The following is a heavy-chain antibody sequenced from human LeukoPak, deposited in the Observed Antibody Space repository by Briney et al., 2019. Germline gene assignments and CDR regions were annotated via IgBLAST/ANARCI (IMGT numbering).Heavy chain of an antibody. CDR3: AKNPDDTPRKWLDY. CDR2: ISYDGSNK. Sequence: GGSLRLSCAASGFTFSSYGMHWVRQAPGKGLEWVAVISYDGSNKYYADSVKGRFTISRDNSKNTLYLQMNSLRAEDTAAYYCAKNPDDTPRKWLDYWGQGTLVTVSS. D-gene: IGHD1-14*01. V-gene: IGHV3-30*18. CDR1: GFTFSSYG. J-gene: IGHJ4*02.